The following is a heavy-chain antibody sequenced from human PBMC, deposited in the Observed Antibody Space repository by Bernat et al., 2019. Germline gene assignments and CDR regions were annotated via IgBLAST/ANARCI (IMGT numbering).Heavy chain of an antibody. J-gene: IGHJ1*01. CDR2: IKSKTDGGTT. D-gene: IGHD2-21*02. CDR1: GFTFSNAW. CDR3: TTDLVVTAIRYFQH. Sequence: EVQLVESGGGLVKPGGSLRLSCAASGFTFSNAWMSWVRQAPGKGLEWVGRIKSKTDGGTTDYAAPVKGRFTISRDDSKNTLYLQMNSLKTEDTAVYYCTTDLVVTAIRYFQHWGQGTLVTVSS. V-gene: IGHV3-15*01.